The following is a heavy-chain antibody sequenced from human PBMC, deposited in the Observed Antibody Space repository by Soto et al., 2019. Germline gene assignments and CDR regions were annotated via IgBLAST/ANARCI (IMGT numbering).Heavy chain of an antibody. D-gene: IGHD6-19*01. Sequence: SVKVSCKASGGTFSSYGVSWVRQAPGHGLEWMGGIIPFFGTTNYAQKFQGRLTITADESTSTAYMELNRLIPADTAVYFCAGGRIRVAGSSAYYGMDVWGQGTTVTVSS. CDR1: GGTFSSYG. CDR3: AGGRIRVAGSSAYYGMDV. CDR2: IIPFFGTT. J-gene: IGHJ6*02. V-gene: IGHV1-69*13.